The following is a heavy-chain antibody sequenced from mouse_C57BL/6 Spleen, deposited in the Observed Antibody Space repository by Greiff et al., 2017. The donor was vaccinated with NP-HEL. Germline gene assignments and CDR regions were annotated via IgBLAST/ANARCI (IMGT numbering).Heavy chain of an antibody. D-gene: IGHD1-1*01. CDR2: IDPEDGET. V-gene: IGHV14-2*01. CDR3: ARGSYGSSHRYFDV. CDR1: GFNITDYY. J-gene: IGHJ1*03. Sequence: EVQLQQSGAELVKPGASVKLSCTASGFNITDYYMHWVKQRTEQGLEWIGRIDPEDGETKYAPKFQGKATITADTSSNTAYLQLSSLTSEDTAVYYCARGSYGSSHRYFDVWGTGTTVTVSS.